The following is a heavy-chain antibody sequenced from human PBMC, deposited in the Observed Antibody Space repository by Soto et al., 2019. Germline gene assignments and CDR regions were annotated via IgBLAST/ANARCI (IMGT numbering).Heavy chain of an antibody. V-gene: IGHV1-8*01. CDR3: ARGSPDYYYYGMDV. CDR2: MNPNSGNT. J-gene: IGHJ6*02. CDR1: GYTFTSYD. Sequence: QVQLVQSGAEVKKPGASVKVSCKASGYTFTSYDINWVRQATGQGLEWMGWMNPNSGNTGYAQKYQGRVTMTRNTSISTAYMELSSLRSEDTAVYYCARGSPDYYYYGMDVWGQGTTVTVSS.